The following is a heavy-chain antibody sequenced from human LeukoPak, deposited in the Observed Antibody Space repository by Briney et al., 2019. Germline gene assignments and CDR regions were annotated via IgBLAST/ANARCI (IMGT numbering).Heavy chain of an antibody. CDR3: ARPYSSGWYDADAFDI. J-gene: IGHJ3*02. CDR1: GYSFTSYW. CDR2: IYPGDSDT. V-gene: IGHV5-51*01. Sequence: LGESLKISCKGSGYSFTSYWIGWVRQMPGKGLEWMGIIYPGDSDTRYSPSFQGQVTISADKSISTAYLQWSSLKASDTAMYYCARPYSSGWYDADAFDIWGQGTMVTVSS. D-gene: IGHD6-19*01.